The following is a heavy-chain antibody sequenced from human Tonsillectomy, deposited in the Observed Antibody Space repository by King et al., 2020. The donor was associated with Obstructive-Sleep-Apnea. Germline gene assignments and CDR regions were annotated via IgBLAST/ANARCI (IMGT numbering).Heavy chain of an antibody. D-gene: IGHD1-14*01. CDR2: IWYDGSKK. V-gene: IGHV3-33*01. CDR3: ARVNQEGTWFDP. Sequence: VQLVESGGGVVQPGRSLNLSCAASGFTFRSYGMHWVRQAPGKGLEWVAVIWYDGSKKYYADSVKGRFTISRDNSKDTLFLQMNSLTAEDTGIYYCARVNQEGTWFDPWGQGTLVTVSS. CDR1: GFTFRSYG. J-gene: IGHJ5*02.